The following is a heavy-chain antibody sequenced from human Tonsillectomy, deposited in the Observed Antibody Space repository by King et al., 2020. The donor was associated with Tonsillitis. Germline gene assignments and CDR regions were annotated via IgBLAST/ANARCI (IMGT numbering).Heavy chain of an antibody. CDR3: AKGIYSSSWAPSECDY. D-gene: IGHD6-13*01. Sequence: VQLVESGGGLVQPGGSLRLSCAASGFTFSSYAMSWVRQAPGKGLEWVSAISGSGGNTFYADSVKGRFTISRDSSKDTLYLQMNSLRAEDTAVYYCAKGIYSSSWAPSECDYWGQGTLVTVSS. CDR2: ISGSGGNT. V-gene: IGHV3-23*04. J-gene: IGHJ4*02. CDR1: GFTFSSYA.